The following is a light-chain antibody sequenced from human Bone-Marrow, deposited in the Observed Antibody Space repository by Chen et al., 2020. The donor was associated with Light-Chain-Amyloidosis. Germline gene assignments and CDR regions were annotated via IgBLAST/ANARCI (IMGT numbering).Light chain of an antibody. V-gene: IGLV3-25*03. J-gene: IGLJ2*01. CDR3: QSADSSGTYEVI. CDR1: DLPTKY. Sequence: SYELTQPPSVSVSPGQKARITCSGDDLPTKYAYCYQQKPGQAPVLVIHIDTERPSGISDRSSGSSSGTTATLTISGVQAEDEADYHCQSADSSGTYEVIFGGGTKLTVL. CDR2: IDT.